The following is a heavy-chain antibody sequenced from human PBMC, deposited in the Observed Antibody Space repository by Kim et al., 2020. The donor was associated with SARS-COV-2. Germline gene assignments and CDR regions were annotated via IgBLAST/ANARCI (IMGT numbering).Heavy chain of an antibody. D-gene: IGHD3-10*01. CDR1: GFTFSNAW. J-gene: IGHJ4*02. CDR2: IGSKTDGGTT. Sequence: GGSLRLSCAASGFTFSNAWMSWVRQAPGKGLEWVGRIGSKTDGGTTDYAAPVKGRFTISRDDSGDTLYLQMNSLKTEDTAVYYCTMAVRGVRPASSWGQGTLVTVSS. CDR3: TMAVRGVRPASS. V-gene: IGHV3-15*04.